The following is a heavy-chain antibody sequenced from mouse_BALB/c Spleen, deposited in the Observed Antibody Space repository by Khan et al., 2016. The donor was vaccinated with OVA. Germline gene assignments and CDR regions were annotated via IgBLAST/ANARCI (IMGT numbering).Heavy chain of an antibody. J-gene: IGHJ3*01. CDR1: GDSITSGY. CDR3: AGYDYDYGGAFDY. V-gene: IGHV3-8*02. Sequence: VQLKESGPSLVKPSQTLSLTCSVTGDSITSGYWNWIRKFPGNKLEYMGYISYSGSTSYNPSLKSRISITPDTSKNQYYLQLNSVTNEDTATYYCAGYDYDYGGAFDYWGQGTLVTVSA. CDR2: ISYSGST. D-gene: IGHD2-4*01.